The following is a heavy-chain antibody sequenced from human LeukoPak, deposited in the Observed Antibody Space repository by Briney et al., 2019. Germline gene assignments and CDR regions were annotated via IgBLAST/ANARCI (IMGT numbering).Heavy chain of an antibody. CDR2: LYTSGST. CDR3: AREGYSQGYYMDV. J-gene: IGHJ6*03. V-gene: IGHV4-61*02. CDR1: GASINSGSFY. Sequence: SQTLSLTCTVTGASINSGSFYCVWIRQTAGKGLDWIGRLYTSGSTKINPSLRSRVSLSADTSKTQFSLNLTSATAAATAVYFCAREGYSQGYYMDVWGKGTTVTVSS. D-gene: IGHD5-24*01.